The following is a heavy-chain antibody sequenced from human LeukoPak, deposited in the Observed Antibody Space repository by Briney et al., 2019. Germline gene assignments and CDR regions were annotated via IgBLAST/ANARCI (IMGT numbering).Heavy chain of an antibody. Sequence: GGSLRLSCAASGLTFSTYWMSWVRQAPGKGLEWVANIKQDGSATYYVDSVKGRLTISRDNAKNSLYLQMNNLRSEDTAVYYCASPLAVAGNFRGQGTLVTVSS. J-gene: IGHJ4*02. V-gene: IGHV3-7*01. CDR1: GLTFSTYW. CDR2: IKQDGSAT. D-gene: IGHD6-19*01. CDR3: ASPLAVAGNF.